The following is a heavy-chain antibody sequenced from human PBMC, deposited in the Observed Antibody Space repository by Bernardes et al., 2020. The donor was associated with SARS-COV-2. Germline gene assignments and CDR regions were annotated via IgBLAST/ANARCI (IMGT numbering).Heavy chain of an antibody. Sequence: TLSLTCTVSGGSISSGSYHWSWIRQPAGKGLEWIGHFYTSGSTDYNPSLKSRVTISGDTSKNQFSLKLRSVTAADTAVYYCARDVRSGWYSYFDYWGQGTLVTVSS. CDR1: GGSISSGSYH. D-gene: IGHD6-19*01. J-gene: IGHJ4*02. CDR3: ARDVRSGWYSYFDY. CDR2: FYTSGST. V-gene: IGHV4-61*09.